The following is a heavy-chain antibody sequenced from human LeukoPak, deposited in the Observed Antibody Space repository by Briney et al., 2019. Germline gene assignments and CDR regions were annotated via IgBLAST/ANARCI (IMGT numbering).Heavy chain of an antibody. CDR3: ARNRGVITFYYFDY. J-gene: IGHJ4*02. D-gene: IGHD3-10*01. CDR2: INPNSGGT. CDR1: GYTFTGYY. V-gene: IGHV1-2*02. Sequence: ASVKVSCKASGYTFTGYYMHWVRQAPGQGLKWMGWINPNSGGTNYAQKFQGRVTMTRDTSISTAYMELSRLRSDDTAVYYCARNRGVITFYYFDYWGQGTLVTVSS.